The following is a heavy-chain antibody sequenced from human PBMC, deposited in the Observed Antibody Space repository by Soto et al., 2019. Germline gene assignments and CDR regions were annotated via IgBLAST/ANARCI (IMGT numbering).Heavy chain of an antibody. CDR1: GDSISSAVSS. J-gene: IGHJ4*02. V-gene: IGHV4-30-4*01. CDR2: TNGGGSA. Sequence: SETLSITCTFSGDSISSAVSSWTWVRQPPGKGLEWIGETNGGGSAFYNPSLKTRVAISLDTPKNQFSLKLSSMTAADTAVYYCARESNLHVFDYWGQGTLVTVSS. CDR3: ARESNLHVFDY.